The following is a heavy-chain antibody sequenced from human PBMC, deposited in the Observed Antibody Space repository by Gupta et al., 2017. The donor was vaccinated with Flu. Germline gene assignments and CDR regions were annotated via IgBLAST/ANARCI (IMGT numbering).Heavy chain of an antibody. D-gene: IGHD5-12*01. V-gene: IGHV1-2*06. J-gene: IGHJ3*01. CDR3: AREGDVSVFERSFDF. Sequence: IHWVRQAPGQGLEWMGRINPNNGHTDYAQKFQGRVTMTGDTSITTAYMELSSLTSEDTARYFCAREGDVSVFERSFDFWGQGTGVTVSS. CDR2: INPNNGHT.